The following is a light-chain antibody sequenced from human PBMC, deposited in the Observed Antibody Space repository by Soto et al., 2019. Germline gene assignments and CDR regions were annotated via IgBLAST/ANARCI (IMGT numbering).Light chain of an antibody. J-gene: IGLJ2*01. CDR2: SNN. V-gene: IGLV1-44*01. Sequence: QSVLTQPPSASGTPGQRVTISCSGSSSNIGSNTVNWYQQLPGTAPKLLIYSNNQRHSGVPDRFSGSKSGTSASLAISGLQSEDEADYYCAAWDDSLNGVVFGGWTKLTVL. CDR1: SSNIGSNT. CDR3: AAWDDSLNGVV.